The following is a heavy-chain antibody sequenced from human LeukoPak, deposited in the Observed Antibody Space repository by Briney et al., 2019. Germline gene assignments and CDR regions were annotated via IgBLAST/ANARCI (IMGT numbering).Heavy chain of an antibody. J-gene: IGHJ3*02. Sequence: SETLSLTCTVSGGSISIRNYYWAWIRQPPGRQLEWIGSVYSSGSLYYNPSLKSRVTILVDTSKNQFSLKLSSVTAADTAVYYCARTPPNLRYFDWLSRRDPGAFDIWGQGTMVTVSS. CDR2: VYSSGSL. CDR3: ARTPPNLRYFDWLSRRDPGAFDI. CDR1: GGSISIRNYY. V-gene: IGHV4-39*07. D-gene: IGHD3-9*01.